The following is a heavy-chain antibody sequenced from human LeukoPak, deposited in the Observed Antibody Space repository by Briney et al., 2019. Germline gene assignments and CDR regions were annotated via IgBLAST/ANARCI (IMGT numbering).Heavy chain of an antibody. V-gene: IGHV3-21*01. Sequence: PGGSLRLSCAASGFTFSSYSMNWVRQAPGKGLEWVSSISISSSYKYYADSVKGRFTISRDNAKNSLYLQMNSLRAEDTAVYYCARGSRGSSTFSYYYYMDVWGKGTTVTVSS. CDR2: ISISSSYK. CDR1: GFTFSSYS. J-gene: IGHJ6*03. CDR3: ARGSRGSSTFSYYYYMDV. D-gene: IGHD6-6*01.